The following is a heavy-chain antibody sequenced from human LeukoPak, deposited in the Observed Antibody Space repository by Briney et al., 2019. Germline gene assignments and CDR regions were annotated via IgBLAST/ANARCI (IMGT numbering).Heavy chain of an antibody. CDR3: ARLHSSSWSFDY. CDR2: IYYSGST. Sequence: SETLSLTCTVSGGSISSYYWSWIWQPPGKGLEWIGYIYYSGSTNYNPSLKSRVTISVDTSKNQFSLKLSSVTAADTAVYYCARLHSSSWSFDYWGQGTLVTVSS. CDR1: GGSISSYY. V-gene: IGHV4-59*08. D-gene: IGHD6-13*01. J-gene: IGHJ4*02.